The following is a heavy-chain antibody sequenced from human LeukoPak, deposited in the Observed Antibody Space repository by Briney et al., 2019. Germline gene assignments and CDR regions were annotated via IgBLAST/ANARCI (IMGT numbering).Heavy chain of an antibody. CDR3: ARGGTTVTPKNFDY. V-gene: IGHV3-7*01. CDR2: IKQDGSEK. D-gene: IGHD4-17*01. CDR1: GFTFSSYW. J-gene: IGHJ4*02. Sequence: GGSLRLSCAASGFTFSSYWMSWVRQAPGKGLEWVANIKQDGSEKYYVDSVKGRFTISRDNANNSLYLQMNSLRSEDTAVYYCARGGTTVTPKNFDYWGQGTLVTVSS.